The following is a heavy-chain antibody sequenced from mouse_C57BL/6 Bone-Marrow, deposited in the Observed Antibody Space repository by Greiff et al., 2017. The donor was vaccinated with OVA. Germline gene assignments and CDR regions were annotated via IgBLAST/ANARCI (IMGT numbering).Heavy chain of an antibody. J-gene: IGHJ2*01. V-gene: IGHV1-81*01. CDR3: ARSPPITAVDY. CDR1: GYTFTSYG. Sequence: QVQLQQSGAELARPGASVKLSCKASGYTFTSYGISWVKQRTGQGLEWIGEIYPRSGNTYYNEKFKGKATLTADKSSSTAYMELRSLASEDSAVYFCARSPPITAVDYWGQGTTLTVSS. D-gene: IGHD1-1*01. CDR2: IYPRSGNT.